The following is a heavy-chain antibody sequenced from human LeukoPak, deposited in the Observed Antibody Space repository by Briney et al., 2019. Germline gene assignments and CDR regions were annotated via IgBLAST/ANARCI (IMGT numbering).Heavy chain of an antibody. CDR3: ARASPGDRIAAAGTGFDP. V-gene: IGHV3-66*01. CDR1: GFTFDDYA. CDR2: IYSGGST. J-gene: IGHJ5*02. D-gene: IGHD6-13*01. Sequence: PGRSLRLSCAASGFTFDDYAMHWVRQAPGKGLEWVSVIYSGGSTYYADSVKGRFTISRDNSKNTLYLQMNSLRAEDTAVYYCARASPGDRIAAAGTGFDPWGQGTLVTVSS.